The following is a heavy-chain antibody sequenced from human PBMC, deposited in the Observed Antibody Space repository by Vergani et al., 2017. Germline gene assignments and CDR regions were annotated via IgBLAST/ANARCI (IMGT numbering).Heavy chain of an antibody. D-gene: IGHD6-19*01. V-gene: IGHV1-69*01. Sequence: QVQLVQSGAEVKKPGSSVKVSCKASGGTFSSYAISWVRQAPGQGLEWMGGITPIFGTANYAQKFQGRVTITADESTSTAYLELSSLRSEDTAVYYCARDLGGWDRRYYYYGMDVWGQGTTVTVSS. J-gene: IGHJ6*02. CDR3: ARDLGGWDRRYYYYGMDV. CDR1: GGTFSSYA. CDR2: ITPIFGTA.